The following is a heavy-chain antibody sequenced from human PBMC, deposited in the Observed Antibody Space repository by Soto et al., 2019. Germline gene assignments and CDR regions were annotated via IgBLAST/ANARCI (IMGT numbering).Heavy chain of an antibody. CDR3: ASGSGTYSPDY. CDR2: INAGNGNT. Sequence: QVQLVQSGAEVKKPGASVKVSCKASGYTFTSYAIHWVRQAPGQRLEWMGWINAGNGNTKYSQKFQGRVTITRDTSASAAYRELSSLRPEDTAVYYCASGSGTYSPDYWGQGTLVTVSS. J-gene: IGHJ4*02. D-gene: IGHD1-26*01. V-gene: IGHV1-3*01. CDR1: GYTFTSYA.